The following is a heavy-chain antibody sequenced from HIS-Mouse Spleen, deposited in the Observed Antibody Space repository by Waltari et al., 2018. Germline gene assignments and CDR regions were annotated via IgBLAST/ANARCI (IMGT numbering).Heavy chain of an antibody. J-gene: IGHJ2*01. CDR1: GGSISSSSYY. V-gene: IGHV4-39*07. D-gene: IGHD6-13*01. CDR3: AREIPYSSSWYDWYFDL. CDR2: IYYSGRT. Sequence: QLQLQESGPGLVKPSETLSLTCTVSGGSISSSSYYWGWIRQPPGKGLEGIGSIYYSGRTYCNPSLKSRVTISVDTSRNQFSLKLSSVTAADTAVYYCAREIPYSSSWYDWYFDLWGRGTLVTVSS.